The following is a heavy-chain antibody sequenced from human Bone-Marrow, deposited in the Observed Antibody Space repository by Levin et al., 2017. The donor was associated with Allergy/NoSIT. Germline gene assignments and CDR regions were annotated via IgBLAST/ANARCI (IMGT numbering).Heavy chain of an antibody. CDR3: ARTLGYCSGDSCYFYFDY. J-gene: IGHJ4*02. CDR1: GYSISSDYY. V-gene: IGHV4-38-2*01. Sequence: SQTPSLTCAVSGYSISSDYYWGWIRQPPGEGLEWIGNIYHSGSTYYNPSLKSRVTISVDTSKNQFSLKVTSVTAADTAVYYCARTLGYCSGDSCYFYFDYWGRGTLVTVSS. D-gene: IGHD2-15*01. CDR2: IYHSGST.